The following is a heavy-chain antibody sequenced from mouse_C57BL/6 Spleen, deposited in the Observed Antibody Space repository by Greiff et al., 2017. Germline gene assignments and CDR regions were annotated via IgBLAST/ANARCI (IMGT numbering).Heavy chain of an antibody. J-gene: IGHJ4*01. V-gene: IGHV1-69*01. CDR3: ARAIITTVVAKGAMDY. Sequence: VQLQQPGAELVMPGASVKLSCKASGYTFTSYWMHWVKQRPGQGLEWIGEIDPSDSYTNYNQKFKGKSTLTVDKSSSTAYMQLSSLTSEDSAVYYCARAIITTVVAKGAMDYWGQGTSVTVSS. D-gene: IGHD1-1*01. CDR2: IDPSDSYT. CDR1: GYTFTSYW.